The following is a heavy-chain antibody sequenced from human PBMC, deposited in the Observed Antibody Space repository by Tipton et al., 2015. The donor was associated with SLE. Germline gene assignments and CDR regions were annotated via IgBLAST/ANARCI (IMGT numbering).Heavy chain of an antibody. J-gene: IGHJ4*02. CDR1: GGSISESFLY. CDR2: IHYTGST. Sequence: TLSLTCTVSGGSISESFLYRGWIRQPPGKGLEWIGSIHYTGSTYYNPSIKSRVTISLDTSKNQFSLKLNSVTAADTAMYYCARQREQSGGDYFDYWGQGALVTVSS. D-gene: IGHD1/OR15-1a*01. V-gene: IGHV4-39*07. CDR3: ARQREQSGGDYFDY.